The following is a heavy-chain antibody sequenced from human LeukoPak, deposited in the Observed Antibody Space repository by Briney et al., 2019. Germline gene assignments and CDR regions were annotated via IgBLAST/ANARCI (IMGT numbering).Heavy chain of an antibody. Sequence: SETLSLTCAVSGGSISSSNWWSWVRQPPGKGLEWIGEIYHSGSTNYNPSLKSRVTISVDKSKNQFSLKLSSVTAADTAVYYCARDGGLRYFDWLSAYFDYWGQGTLVTVSS. CDR3: ARDGGLRYFDWLSAYFDY. J-gene: IGHJ4*02. CDR2: IYHSGST. D-gene: IGHD3-9*01. V-gene: IGHV4-4*02. CDR1: GGSISSSNW.